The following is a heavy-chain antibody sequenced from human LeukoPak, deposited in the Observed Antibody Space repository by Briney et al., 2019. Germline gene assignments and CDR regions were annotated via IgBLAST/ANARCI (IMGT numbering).Heavy chain of an antibody. D-gene: IGHD3-3*01. CDR2: ISYDGSNK. V-gene: IGHV3-30*04. Sequence: GGSLRLSCAASGFTFSSYAMHWVRQAPGKGLEWVAVISYDGSNKYYADSVKGRFTISRDNSKNTLYLQMNSLRAEDTAVYYCAGTLQYYDFWSGFRGTYYYYGMDVWGQGTTVTVSS. CDR1: GFTFSSYA. CDR3: AGTLQYYDFWSGFRGTYYYYGMDV. J-gene: IGHJ6*02.